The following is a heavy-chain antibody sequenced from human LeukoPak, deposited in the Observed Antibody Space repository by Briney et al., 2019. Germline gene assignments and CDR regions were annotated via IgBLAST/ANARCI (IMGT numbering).Heavy chain of an antibody. Sequence: PGGSLRLSCAAPGFTFSSYEMNWVRQATGKGLEWVSYISSSGSTIYYADSVKGRFTISRDNAKNSLYLQMNSLRAEDTAVYYCAELGITMIGGVWGKGTTVTISS. CDR1: GFTFSSYE. J-gene: IGHJ6*04. CDR3: AELGITMIGGV. D-gene: IGHD3-10*02. V-gene: IGHV3-48*03. CDR2: ISSSGSTI.